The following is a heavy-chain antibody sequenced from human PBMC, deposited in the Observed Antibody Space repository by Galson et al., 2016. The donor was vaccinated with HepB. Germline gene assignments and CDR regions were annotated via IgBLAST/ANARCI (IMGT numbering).Heavy chain of an antibody. CDR2: IYPGDSDT. Sequence: QSGAEVKKPGESLKISCKGSGYSFTTYWIAWVRQMPGKGLEWMGIIYPGDSDTTYSPSFQGQVTISADKSISIVYLQWSSLKASDTAMYYCARQEISAVGPSFFDFWGQGTLVTVSS. CDR3: ARQEISAVGPSFFDF. V-gene: IGHV5-51*01. D-gene: IGHD6-13*01. J-gene: IGHJ4*02. CDR1: GYSFTTYW.